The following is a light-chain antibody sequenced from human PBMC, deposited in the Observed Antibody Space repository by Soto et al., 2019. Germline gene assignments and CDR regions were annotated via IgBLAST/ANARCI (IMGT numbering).Light chain of an antibody. CDR1: QSISGTY. Sequence: EMELQPSRGTLAFSPCERATLCCSAVQSISGTYVAWYQQKPGQAPRLLIYGASTRATGIPARFSGSGSGTEFTLTISSLQSEEFAVYYCQQYNNWPPITFGQGTRLEI. CDR2: GAS. CDR3: QQYNNWPPIT. J-gene: IGKJ5*01. V-gene: IGKV3D-15*01.